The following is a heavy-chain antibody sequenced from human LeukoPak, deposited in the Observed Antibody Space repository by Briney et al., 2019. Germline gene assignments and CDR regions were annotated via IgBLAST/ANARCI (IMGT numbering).Heavy chain of an antibody. CDR2: ISAYNGNT. J-gene: IGHJ4*02. V-gene: IGHV1-18*01. D-gene: IGHD3-9*01. CDR1: GYTFAGYG. CDR3: ARDRGVLRYFDWLLSDFDY. Sequence: ASVKVSCKASGYTFAGYGITWVRQAPGQGLEWMGWISAYNGNTNYAQKLQGRVTMTTDTSTSTAYMELRSLRSDDTAVYYCARDRGVLRYFDWLLSDFDYWGQGTLVTVSS.